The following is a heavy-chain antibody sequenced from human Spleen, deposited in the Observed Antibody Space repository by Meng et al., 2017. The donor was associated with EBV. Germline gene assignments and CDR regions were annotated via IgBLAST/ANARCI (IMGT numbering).Heavy chain of an antibody. D-gene: IGHD1-14*01. Sequence: SLIPTLTCTFSCVLLSANVVGVSWIRQLPENALEWLALIYLYDDTRYSPSLETRLTITTNTSKNLVVLTMVNMDPVDTATYYCVHCSGTSLPQFDPWGQGTLVTVSS. J-gene: IGHJ5*02. CDR1: CVLLSANVVG. CDR3: VHCSGTSLPQFDP. V-gene: IGHV2-5*01. CDR2: IYLYDDT.